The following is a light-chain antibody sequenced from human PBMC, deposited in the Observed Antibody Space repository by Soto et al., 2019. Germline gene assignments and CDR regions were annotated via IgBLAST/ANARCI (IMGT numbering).Light chain of an antibody. Sequence: DLHMTQSPSTLSASVGDRVTFTCRASQSLNNWLAWYQQKPGKAPKLLIYKASTLESGVPSRFSGSGSGIEFTLTISSLQPDDIATYYCQHYNGYPITFGGGTTVEIK. CDR2: KAS. CDR3: QHYNGYPIT. V-gene: IGKV1-5*03. CDR1: QSLNNW. J-gene: IGKJ4*01.